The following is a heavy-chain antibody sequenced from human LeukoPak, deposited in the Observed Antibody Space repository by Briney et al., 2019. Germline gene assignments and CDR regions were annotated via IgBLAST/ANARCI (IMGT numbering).Heavy chain of an antibody. D-gene: IGHD6-19*01. V-gene: IGHV4-4*07. CDR1: GGSISSYY. CDR3: ARDPRGAVAGFGFDY. CDR2: IYTSGST. Sequence: PSETLSLTCTVSGGSISSYYWSWIRQPAGKGLEWIGRIYTSGSTNYNPSLESRVTMSVDTSKNQFSLKLSSVTAADTAVYYCARDPRGAVAGFGFDYWGQGTLVTVSS. J-gene: IGHJ4*02.